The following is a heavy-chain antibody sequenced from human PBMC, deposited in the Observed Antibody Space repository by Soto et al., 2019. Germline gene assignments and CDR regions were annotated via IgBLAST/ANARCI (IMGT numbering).Heavy chain of an antibody. CDR3: ARLIAAAGEILGENWFDP. CDR1: GGSISSSSNY. V-gene: IGHV4-39*01. Sequence: SEPLSLTCTVSGGSISSSSNYWGWIRQPPGKGLEWIGSIYYSGSPYYNPSLKSRVTISVDTSKNQFSLKLSSVTAADTAVYYCARLIAAAGEILGENWFDPWGQGTLVTVSS. D-gene: IGHD6-13*01. J-gene: IGHJ5*02. CDR2: IYYSGSP.